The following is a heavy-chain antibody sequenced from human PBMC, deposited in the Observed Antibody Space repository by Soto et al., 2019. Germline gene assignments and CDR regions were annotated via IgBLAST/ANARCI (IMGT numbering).Heavy chain of an antibody. V-gene: IGHV1-69*13. CDR2: IVPIFGTA. Sequence: SVKVSCKASGGTFNRYALSWVRQAPGQGPEWMGGIVPIFGTANYAQKFQGRVTITADESTSTAYIELSSLRSEDTAVYYCARGANYDSGGYYLFFWGQGTRVTVSS. J-gene: IGHJ4*02. CDR3: ARGANYDSGGYYLFF. CDR1: GGTFNRYA. D-gene: IGHD3-22*01.